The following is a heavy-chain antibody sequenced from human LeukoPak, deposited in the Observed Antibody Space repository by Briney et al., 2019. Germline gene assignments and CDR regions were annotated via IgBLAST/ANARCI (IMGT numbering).Heavy chain of an antibody. V-gene: IGHV3-21*01. D-gene: IGHD2-15*01. CDR3: ARDSRCSGGSCYRNYYYYMDV. CDR1: GFTFSSYS. J-gene: IGHJ6*03. CDR2: ISSSSSYI. Sequence: GRSLRLSCAASGFTFSSYSMNWVRQAPGKGLEWVSSISSSSSYIYYADSVKGRFTISRDNAKNSLYLQMNSLRAEDTAVYYCARDSRCSGGSCYRNYYYYMDVWGKGTTVTVSS.